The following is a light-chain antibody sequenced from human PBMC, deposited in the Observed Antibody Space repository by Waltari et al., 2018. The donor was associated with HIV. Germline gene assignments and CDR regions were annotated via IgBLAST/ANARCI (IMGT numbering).Light chain of an antibody. V-gene: IGLV2-14*01. CDR2: EVS. CDR3: SSYTSSSTLAV. CDR1: SSDVGGYNY. J-gene: IGLJ2*01. Sequence: QSALTQPASVSGSPGQSITISCTGTSSDVGGYNYVSWYQQHPGKAPKLMIYEVSNRPSGVSNRFSGSKSGNTASLTISVLQAEDEADYYCSSYTSSSTLAVFGGGTKLTVL.